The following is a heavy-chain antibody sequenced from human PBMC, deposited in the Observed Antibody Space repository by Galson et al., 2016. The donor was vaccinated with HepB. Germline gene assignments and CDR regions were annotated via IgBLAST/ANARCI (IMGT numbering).Heavy chain of an antibody. V-gene: IGHV1-2*02. CDR2: INPNSGGA. Sequence: SCKASGHTFSDYYIHWVRQAPGQGLEWMGWINPNSGGAYYAQKFQGRVTMTRDTSISTAYIELSRLTSVDTAVYFCAGVPTTNYYYGMDVWGQGTTVTVSS. D-gene: IGHD4-11*01. J-gene: IGHJ6*02. CDR1: GHTFSDYY. CDR3: AGVPTTNYYYGMDV.